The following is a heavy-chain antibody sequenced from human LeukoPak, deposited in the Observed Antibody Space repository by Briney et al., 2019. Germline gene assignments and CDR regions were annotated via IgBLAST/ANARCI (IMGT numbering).Heavy chain of an antibody. J-gene: IGHJ6*02. CDR2: ISGSGGST. Sequence: TGGSLRLSCAASGFTFTNYAMSWVRQAPGKGLEWVSGISGSGGSTYYADSVKGRFTISRDNSKNTLYLQMNSLRVEDTAVYYCAKDLRGNYFYQYGMDVWGQGTTVTVSS. CDR1: GFTFTNYA. V-gene: IGHV3-23*01. D-gene: IGHD1-7*01. CDR3: AKDLRGNYFYQYGMDV.